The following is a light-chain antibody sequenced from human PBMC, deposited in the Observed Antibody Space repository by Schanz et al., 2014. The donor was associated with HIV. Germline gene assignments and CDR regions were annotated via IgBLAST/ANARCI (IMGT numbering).Light chain of an antibody. Sequence: QSALTQPASVSGSPGQSITISCTGTSSDVGKYNLVSWYQQHPGRAPKVMIYEVSKRPSGASHRFSGSKSGNTASLTISGLQAEDEADYYCCSYAGSSTFVFGTGTKLTVL. CDR2: EVS. V-gene: IGLV2-23*02. CDR1: SSDVGKYNL. CDR3: CSYAGSSTFV. J-gene: IGLJ1*01.